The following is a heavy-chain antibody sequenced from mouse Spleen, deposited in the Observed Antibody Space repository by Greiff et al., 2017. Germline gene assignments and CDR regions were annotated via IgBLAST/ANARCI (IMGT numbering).Heavy chain of an antibody. J-gene: IGHJ2*01. V-gene: IGHV3-6*01. CDR3: AREGTGPDY. Sequence: EVQVVESGPGLVKPSQSLSLTCSVTGYSITSGYYWNWIRQFPGNKLEWMGYISYDGSNNYNPSLKNRISITRDTSKNQFFLKLNSVTTEDTATYYCAREGTGPDYWGQGTTLTVSS. CDR1: GYSITSGYY. CDR2: ISYDGSN. D-gene: IGHD4-1*01.